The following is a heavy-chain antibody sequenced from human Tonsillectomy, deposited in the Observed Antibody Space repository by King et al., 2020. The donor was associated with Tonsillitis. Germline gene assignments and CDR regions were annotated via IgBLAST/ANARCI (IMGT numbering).Heavy chain of an antibody. CDR1: GYTFTGYY. CDR2: INPNSGGT. V-gene: IGHV1-2*02. J-gene: IGHJ6*02. D-gene: IGHD6-19*01. CDR3: ARVEMAVADEYFDDYYGMDV. Sequence: VQLVESGAEVKKPGASVKVSCKASGYTFTGYYMHWVRQAPGQGLEWMGWINPNSGGTNYAQKFQGRVTMTRDTSISTAYMELSRLRSDDTAVYYCARVEMAVADEYFDDYYGMDVWGQGTTVTVSS.